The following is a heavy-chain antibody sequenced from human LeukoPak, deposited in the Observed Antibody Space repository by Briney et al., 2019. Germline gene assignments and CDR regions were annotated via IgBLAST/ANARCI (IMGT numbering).Heavy chain of an antibody. Sequence: ASVKVSCKASGYTFTSYGISWVRQAPGQGLEWMGWISAYNGNTNYAQKLQGRVTMTTDTSTSTAYMELRSLRSDDTAVYYCARLYDFWSGDTRHYYYGTDVWGQGTTVTVSS. D-gene: IGHD3-3*01. CDR3: ARLYDFWSGDTRHYYYGTDV. J-gene: IGHJ6*02. CDR1: GYTFTSYG. CDR2: ISAYNGNT. V-gene: IGHV1-18*01.